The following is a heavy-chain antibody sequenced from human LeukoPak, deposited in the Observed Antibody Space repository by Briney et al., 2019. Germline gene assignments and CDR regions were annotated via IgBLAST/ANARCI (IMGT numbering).Heavy chain of an antibody. CDR3: ASNYSSGWYGMDY. CDR2: ISSSGSNI. D-gene: IGHD6-19*01. Sequence: GGSLRLSCADYRFTFSSYEMNWVRQAPGKGLESVSYISSSGSNIYYADSVKGRFTISRDNAKNSLYLQMNSLRAEHTAVYYCASNYSSGWYGMDYWGQGTLVTVSS. CDR1: RFTFSSYE. V-gene: IGHV3-48*03. J-gene: IGHJ4*02.